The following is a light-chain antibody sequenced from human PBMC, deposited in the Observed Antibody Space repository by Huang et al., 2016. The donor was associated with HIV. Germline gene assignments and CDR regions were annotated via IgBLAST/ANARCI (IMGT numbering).Light chain of an antibody. CDR3: QHRSSWPLT. J-gene: IGKJ4*01. Sequence: EIVLTQSPATLSLSPGERATLSCRASPSVLNYLGWYQQKPGQPPRLLIYDTSNRATGIPARFSGSGSGTDFTLTISSLEPEDFAVYYCQHRSSWPLTFGGGTKVEIK. V-gene: IGKV3-11*01. CDR2: DTS. CDR1: PSVLNY.